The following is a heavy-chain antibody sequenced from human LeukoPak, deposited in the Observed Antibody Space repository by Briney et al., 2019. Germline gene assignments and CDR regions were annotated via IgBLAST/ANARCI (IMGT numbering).Heavy chain of an antibody. CDR1: GLTFSSYA. CDR3: ACLPEIGY. Sequence: GGSLRLSCAASGLTFSSYAMHWVRQAPGKGLEWVAVISYDGSNKYYADSVKGRFTISRDNSKNTLYLQMNSLRAEDTAVYYCACLPEIGYWGQGTLVTVSS. V-gene: IGHV3-30-3*01. J-gene: IGHJ4*02. CDR2: ISYDGSNK.